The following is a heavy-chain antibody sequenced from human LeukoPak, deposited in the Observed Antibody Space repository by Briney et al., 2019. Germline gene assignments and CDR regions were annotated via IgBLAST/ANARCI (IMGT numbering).Heavy chain of an antibody. CDR1: GGSISSNSYY. V-gene: IGHV4-61*05. J-gene: IGHJ4*02. CDR3: ARVFRGCSGGSCYHLLDY. CDR2: IYHSGST. D-gene: IGHD2-15*01. Sequence: SETLSLTCTVSGGSISSNSYYWGWIRQPPGKGLEWIAYIYHSGSTNYNPSLKSRVTISVDTSKNQFSLKLSSVTAADTAVYYCARVFRGCSGGSCYHLLDYWGQGTLVTVSS.